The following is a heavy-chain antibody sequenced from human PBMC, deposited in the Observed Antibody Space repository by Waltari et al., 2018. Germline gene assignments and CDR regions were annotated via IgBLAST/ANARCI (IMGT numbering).Heavy chain of an antibody. V-gene: IGHV4-38-2*01. J-gene: IGHJ4*02. CDR2: IYHSGST. Sequence: QVQLQESGPGLVKPSETLSLTCAVSGSSISSGYYWGWIRPPPGKGLEWIGSIYHSGSTYYNPSLKSRVTISVDTSKNQFSLKLSSVTAADTAVYYCARSRITIFGVVINFDYWGQGTLVTVSS. CDR3: ARSRITIFGVVINFDY. CDR1: GSSISSGYY. D-gene: IGHD3-3*01.